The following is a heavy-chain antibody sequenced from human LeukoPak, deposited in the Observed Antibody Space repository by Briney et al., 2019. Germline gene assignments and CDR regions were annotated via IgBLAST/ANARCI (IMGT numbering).Heavy chain of an antibody. CDR3: AREAAAGRDPPDY. D-gene: IGHD6-13*01. CDR2: INPNSGGT. V-gene: IGHV1-2*02. CDR1: GYTFTGYY. Sequence: ASVKVPCKASGYTFTGYYMHWVRQAPGQGLEWMGWINPNSGGTNYAQKFQGRVTMTRDTSISTAYMELSRLRSDATAVYYCAREAAAGRDPPDYWGQGTLVTVSS. J-gene: IGHJ4*02.